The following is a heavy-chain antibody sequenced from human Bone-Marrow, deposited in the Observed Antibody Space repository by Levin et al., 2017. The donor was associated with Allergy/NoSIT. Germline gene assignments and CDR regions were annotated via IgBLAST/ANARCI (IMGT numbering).Heavy chain of an antibody. CDR3: AKVVGSGYYDSSGYYDDF. D-gene: IGHD3-22*01. V-gene: IGHV3-23*01. CDR2: IVGRGGPP. Sequence: GESLKISCAASGFTFSGFGMSWVRQAPGKGLGWVSAIVGRGGPPYYADSVKGRFTTSRTNPKNPWFLQLNSLRAEDTAVYYCAKVVGSGYYDSSGYYDDFWGQGTLVTVSS. J-gene: IGHJ4*02. CDR1: GFTFSGFG.